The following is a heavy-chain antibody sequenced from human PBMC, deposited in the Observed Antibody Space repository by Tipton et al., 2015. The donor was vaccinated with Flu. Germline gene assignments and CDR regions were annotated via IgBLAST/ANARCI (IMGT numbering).Heavy chain of an antibody. CDR3: ARGRTRAVVPAAINHYWFDP. Sequence: TLSLTCTVSGGSISSYYWSWIRQPPGKGLEWIGYIYYSGSTNYNPSLKSRVTISVDTSKNQFSLKLGSVTAADTAVYYCARGRTRAVVPAAINHYWFDPWGQGTLVTVSS. CDR2: IYYSGST. J-gene: IGHJ5*02. D-gene: IGHD2-2*01. CDR1: GGSISSYY. V-gene: IGHV4-59*08.